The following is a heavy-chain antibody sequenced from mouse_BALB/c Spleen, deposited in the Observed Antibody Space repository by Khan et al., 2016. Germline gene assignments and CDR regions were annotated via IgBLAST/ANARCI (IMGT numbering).Heavy chain of an antibody. Sequence: EVQLLESGGGLVQPGGSLKLSCAASGFAFSRYWMSWVRQAPGQGLEWIGEINPDSSTINYMPSLKNKFIISRDNAKHTLYLQLSNVRSEDTALYYSARRGYYFSMDYWGQGTSVTVSS. D-gene: IGHD1-1*01. J-gene: IGHJ4*01. CDR2: INPDSSTI. CDR1: GFAFSRYW. CDR3: ARRGYYFSMDY. V-gene: IGHV4-1*02.